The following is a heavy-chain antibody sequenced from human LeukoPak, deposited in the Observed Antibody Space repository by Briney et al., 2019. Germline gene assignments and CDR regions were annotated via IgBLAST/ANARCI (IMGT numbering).Heavy chain of an antibody. Sequence: GGSLRLSCAASGFTFSDYYMSWIRQAPGKGLEWVSYISSSGSTIYYADSVKGRFTISRDNAKNSLYLQMNSLRAEDTAVYYCARSPEILGVVISGNYDYWGQGTLVTVSS. CDR3: ARSPEILGVVISGNYDY. V-gene: IGHV3-11*01. D-gene: IGHD3-3*01. CDR2: ISSSGSTI. J-gene: IGHJ4*02. CDR1: GFTFSDYY.